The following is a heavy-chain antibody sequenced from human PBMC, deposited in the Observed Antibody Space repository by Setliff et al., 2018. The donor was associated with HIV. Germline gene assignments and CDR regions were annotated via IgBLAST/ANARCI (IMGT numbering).Heavy chain of an antibody. V-gene: IGHV3-23*01. CDR1: GFSFSSYA. J-gene: IGHJ4*02. Sequence: PGESLKISCTASGFSFSSYAMSWARQAPGKGLEWVSGISGSGSSTYYADSVKGRSTISRDNSGDTLYLHMNNLRAEDTAVYYCAKASRGEYYDNSGFFVTYFDNWGQGKLVTVSS. CDR3: AKASRGEYYDNSGFFVTYFDN. CDR2: ISGSGSST. D-gene: IGHD3-22*01.